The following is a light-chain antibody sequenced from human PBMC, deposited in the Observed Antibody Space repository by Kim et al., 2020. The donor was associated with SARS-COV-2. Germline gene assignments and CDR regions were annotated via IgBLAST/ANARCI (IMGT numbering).Light chain of an antibody. CDR1: GGSIASNY. Sequence: GKTLTISCTRSGGSIASNYVQWYQQRPGSSPTTVIYEDNQRPSGVPDRFSGSIDSSSNSASLTISGLKTEDEADYYCQSYDSSNQVFGGGTKLTVL. CDR2: EDN. J-gene: IGLJ3*02. CDR3: QSYDSSNQV. V-gene: IGLV6-57*01.